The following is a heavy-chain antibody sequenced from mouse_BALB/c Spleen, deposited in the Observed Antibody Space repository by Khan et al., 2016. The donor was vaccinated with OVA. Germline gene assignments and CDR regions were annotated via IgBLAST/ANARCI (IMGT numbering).Heavy chain of an antibody. V-gene: IGHV1-26*01. CDR1: GYSFTVYY. D-gene: IGHD2-14*01. Sequence: VQLKQSGPDRVKPGASVKISCKASGYSFTVYYMSWVKQSHGKSPEWIGRVNPNNGNTNYNQKFKDKAILTVDKSSNTAYMELRSLTSEDSAVYYCARGYDFFAYWGQGTLVTVSA. CDR3: ARGYDFFAY. J-gene: IGHJ3*01. CDR2: VNPNNGNT.